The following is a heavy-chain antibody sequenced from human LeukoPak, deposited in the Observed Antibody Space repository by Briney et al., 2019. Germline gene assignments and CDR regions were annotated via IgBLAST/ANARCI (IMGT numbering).Heavy chain of an antibody. J-gene: IGHJ4*02. V-gene: IGHV3-21*01. CDR2: ISSSSSYI. Sequence: GGSLRLSCAASGFTSSSYSMNWVRQAPGKGLEWVSSISSSSSYIYYADSVKGRFTISRDNAKNSLYLQMNSLRAEDTAVYYCARAQAGSSTRPVDYWGQGTLVTVSS. D-gene: IGHD2-2*01. CDR1: GFTSSSYS. CDR3: ARAQAGSSTRPVDY.